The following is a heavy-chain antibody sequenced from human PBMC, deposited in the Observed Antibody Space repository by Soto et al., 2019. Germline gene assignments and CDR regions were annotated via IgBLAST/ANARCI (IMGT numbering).Heavy chain of an antibody. CDR2: IIPIFGTA. Sequence: ASVKVSCKASGGTFSSYAISWVRQAPGQGLEWMGGIIPIFGTANYAQKFQGRVTITADESTSTAYMELSSLRSEDTAVYYCARGLDSKGPYVDYYGMDVWGQGTTVTVPS. CDR1: GGTFSSYA. CDR3: ARGLDSKGPYVDYYGMDV. J-gene: IGHJ6*02. D-gene: IGHD3-22*01. V-gene: IGHV1-69*13.